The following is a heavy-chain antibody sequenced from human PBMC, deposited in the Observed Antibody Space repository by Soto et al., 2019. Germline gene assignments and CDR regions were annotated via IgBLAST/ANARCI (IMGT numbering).Heavy chain of an antibody. CDR1: GGTFSSYA. Sequence: QVQLVQSGAEVKKPGSSVKVSCKASGGTFSSYAISWVRQAPGQGLEWMGGIIPIFGTANYAQKFQGRVTITADESTSTAYMELSSLRSEDTAVYYCARGLGPRSRYYDSSGPDPWGQGTLVTVSS. CDR2: IIPIFGTA. D-gene: IGHD3-22*01. J-gene: IGHJ5*02. V-gene: IGHV1-69*01. CDR3: ARGLGPRSRYYDSSGPDP.